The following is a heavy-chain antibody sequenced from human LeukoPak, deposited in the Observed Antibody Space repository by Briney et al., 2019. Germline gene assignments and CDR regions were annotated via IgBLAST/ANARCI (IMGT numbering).Heavy chain of an antibody. D-gene: IGHD3-10*01. J-gene: IGHJ6*02. CDR3: AKSGGLSGAGRLAMDV. V-gene: IGHV3-23*01. Sequence: PGGSLRLSCAASVFTFSTYTMSWVRLPPGKGLEWVSGISGSGGSTYYADSVKGRFTSPRDNSNNTLYVQMNSLRVEETAVYYCAKSGGLSGAGRLAMDVWGQGTTVTFSS. CDR1: VFTFSTYT. CDR2: ISGSGGST.